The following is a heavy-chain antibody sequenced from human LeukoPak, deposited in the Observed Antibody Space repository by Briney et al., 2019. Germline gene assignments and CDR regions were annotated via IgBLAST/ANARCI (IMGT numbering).Heavy chain of an antibody. V-gene: IGHV4-59*03. CDR1: DGSIRTYY. CDR3: ATNKDWAEAD. CDR2: IYYRGDI. J-gene: IGHJ4*02. D-gene: IGHD3/OR15-3a*01. Sequence: SETLSLTCSVSDGSIRTYYWSWIRQSPGQGLEWIGNIYYRGDINYNPSLKSRVIISIDTPKNQFSLKVTSLTAEDTAVYYCATNKDWAEADWGQGTLVIVSS.